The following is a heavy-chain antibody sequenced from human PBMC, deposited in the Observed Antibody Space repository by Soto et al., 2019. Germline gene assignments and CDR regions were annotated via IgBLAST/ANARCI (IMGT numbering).Heavy chain of an antibody. Sequence: QVQLQQWGAGLLKPSETLSLTCAVYGGSFSGYYWSWIRQPPGKGLEWIGEINHSGSTNYNPSLKSRVTISVDTSQNQFSLKLSSVTAADTAVYYCARGMGAEHTFYYDYGMDVWGQGTTVTVSS. D-gene: IGHD3-16*01. V-gene: IGHV4-34*01. CDR1: GGSFSGYY. CDR2: INHSGST. J-gene: IGHJ6*02. CDR3: ARGMGAEHTFYYDYGMDV.